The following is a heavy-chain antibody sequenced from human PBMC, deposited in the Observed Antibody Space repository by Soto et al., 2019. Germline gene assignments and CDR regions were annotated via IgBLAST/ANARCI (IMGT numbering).Heavy chain of an antibody. D-gene: IGHD4-17*01. J-gene: IGHJ6*02. CDR3: ARGATTVEHYYYYGMDV. CDR1: GGSFSGYY. V-gene: IGHV4-34*01. Sequence: SETLSLTCTVYGGSFSGYYWSWIRQPPGKGLDWIGEINHSGSTTYNPSLKSRVTISVDASKNQFSLKLSSVTAADTAVYYCARGATTVEHYYYYGMDVWGQGTTVTVSS. CDR2: INHSGST.